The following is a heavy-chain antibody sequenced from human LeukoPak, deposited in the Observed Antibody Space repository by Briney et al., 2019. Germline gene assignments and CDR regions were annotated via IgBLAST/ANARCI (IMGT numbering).Heavy chain of an antibody. Sequence: GGSLRLPCAASGFSFNNYAMYWVRQAPGKGLEWVALISYDGSNKYYADSVKGRFTISRDNSKNTLYLQMNSLRAEDTAVYYCARFLEWLAIDYRGQGTLVTVSS. D-gene: IGHD3-3*01. J-gene: IGHJ4*02. CDR2: ISYDGSNK. CDR1: GFSFNNYA. CDR3: ARFLEWLAIDY. V-gene: IGHV3-30*03.